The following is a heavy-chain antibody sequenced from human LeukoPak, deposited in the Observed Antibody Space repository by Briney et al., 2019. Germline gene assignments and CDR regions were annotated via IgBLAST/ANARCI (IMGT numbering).Heavy chain of an antibody. CDR1: EFTFRSYS. J-gene: IGHJ4*02. Sequence: GGSLRLSCAASEFTFRSYSMNWVRQTPGQGLEWLSYIDSLGSTTHYADSVKGRFTISRDNAKNSLYLQMNSLRDDDTAVYYCARDAHGGTYLFEFWGRGTLVTVSS. V-gene: IGHV3-48*02. CDR2: IDSLGSTT. D-gene: IGHD1-26*01. CDR3: ARDAHGGTYLFEF.